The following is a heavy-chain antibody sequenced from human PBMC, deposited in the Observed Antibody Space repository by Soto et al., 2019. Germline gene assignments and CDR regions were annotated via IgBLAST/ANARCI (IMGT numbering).Heavy chain of an antibody. Sequence: PGGSLRLSCRASGFIFSDYIMNWDRQAPGKGLEWVSGISGSGGDTFYADSVRGRFTISRDNSKSTVYLQMSSLRADDTAIYYCAEDGYGKGDYWGQGTQVPVSS. CDR1: GFIFSDYI. V-gene: IGHV3-23*01. D-gene: IGHD5-18*01. J-gene: IGHJ4*02. CDR2: ISGSGGDT. CDR3: AEDGYGKGDY.